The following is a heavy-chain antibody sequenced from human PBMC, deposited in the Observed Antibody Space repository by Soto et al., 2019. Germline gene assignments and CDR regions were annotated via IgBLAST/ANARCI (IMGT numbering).Heavy chain of an antibody. CDR3: ARGRSWCSSTSCYHGWFDP. D-gene: IGHD2-2*01. V-gene: IGHV4-30-4*01. CDR1: GGSISSGDYY. CDR2: IYYSGST. J-gene: IGHJ5*02. Sequence: PSATLSLTCTVSGGSISSGDYYWSWIRQPPGKGLEWIGYIYYSGSTYYNPSLKSRVTISVDTSKNQFSLKLSSVTAADTAVYYCARGRSWCSSTSCYHGWFDPWGQGTLVTVPQ.